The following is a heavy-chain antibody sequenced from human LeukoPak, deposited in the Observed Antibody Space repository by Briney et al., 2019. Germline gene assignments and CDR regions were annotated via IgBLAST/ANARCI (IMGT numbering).Heavy chain of an antibody. Sequence: TSETLSLTCTVSGGSISDYSWSWIRQPPGKGLEWIGNIYYSGSANHNPSLKSRVTTSRDTSKNQFSLKLTSVTTADTAVYYCARAGGVKTAALDLDYWGQGTLVTVSS. D-gene: IGHD6-25*01. CDR3: ARAGGVKTAALDLDY. V-gene: IGHV4-59*01. CDR2: IYYSGSA. J-gene: IGHJ4*02. CDR1: GGSISDYS.